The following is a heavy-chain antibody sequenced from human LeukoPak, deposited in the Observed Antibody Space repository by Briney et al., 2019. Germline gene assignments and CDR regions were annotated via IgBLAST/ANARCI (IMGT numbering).Heavy chain of an antibody. V-gene: IGHV4-4*07. CDR1: GGPMSSYY. D-gene: IGHD6-13*01. Sequence: SETLSLTCSVSGGPMSSYYWSWIRQAAGKGLEWIGRIYTDGSTKYNPSLKSRVTLSVDTSKRHFSLRLNSVTAADTAVYYCATYKQHLAFDNRGQGTLVTVSS. J-gene: IGHJ4*02. CDR2: IYTDGST. CDR3: ATYKQHLAFDN.